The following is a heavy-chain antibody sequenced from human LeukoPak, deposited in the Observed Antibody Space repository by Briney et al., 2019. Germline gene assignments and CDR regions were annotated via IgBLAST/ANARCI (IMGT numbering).Heavy chain of an antibody. Sequence: ASVKVSCKASGYTFTSYYMHWVRQAPGQGLEWMGIINPSGGSTSYAQKFQGRVTMTRDTSTSTVYMELSSLRSEDTAVYYCASNVGTRGDCSGGSCYSPYYYGMDVWGQGTTVTVSS. J-gene: IGHJ6*02. CDR2: INPSGGST. V-gene: IGHV1-46*01. CDR3: ASNVGTRGDCSGGSCYSPYYYGMDV. D-gene: IGHD2-15*01. CDR1: GYTFTSYY.